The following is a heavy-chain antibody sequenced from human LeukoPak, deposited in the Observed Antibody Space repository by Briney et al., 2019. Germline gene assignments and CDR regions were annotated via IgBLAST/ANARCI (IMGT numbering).Heavy chain of an antibody. CDR1: GDSISSSGYY. CDR2: IYYSGTT. CDR3: ARDSAWYHWFDP. J-gene: IGHJ5*02. Sequence: SETLSPTCTVSGDSISSSGYYWGWIRQPPGKGLEWIGTIYYSGTTYYNPSLKSRVTISVDTSKNQFSLKLSSVTAADTALHYCARDSAWYHWFDPWGQGTLVTVSS. V-gene: IGHV4-39*02. D-gene: IGHD6-19*01.